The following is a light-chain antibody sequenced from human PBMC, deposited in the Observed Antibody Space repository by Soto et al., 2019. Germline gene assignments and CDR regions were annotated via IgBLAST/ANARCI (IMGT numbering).Light chain of an antibody. CDR2: DAS. CDR1: QDIYSA. V-gene: IGKV1-13*02. Sequence: AIQLTQSPSSLSASVGDRVTITCRASQDIYSALAWYQQKPGKAPNLLIYDASGLETGVPSRFTGSWSGTDFSLTFSSLQPEDFATYYCQQYDSYPHTFGQGTRLEIK. CDR3: QQYDSYPHT. J-gene: IGKJ5*01.